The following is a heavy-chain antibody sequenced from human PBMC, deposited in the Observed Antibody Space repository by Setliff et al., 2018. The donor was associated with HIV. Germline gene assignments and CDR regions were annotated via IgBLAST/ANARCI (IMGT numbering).Heavy chain of an antibody. Sequence: RDPPGKGLEWIGIIFPGGATTYHPSLTSRVTISVDTSKNHLFLKLTSVTTADTAVYFCAKSSPSIGYITDCWGQGAPVTVSS. J-gene: IGHJ4*02. CDR2: IFPGGAT. V-gene: IGHV4-61*03. D-gene: IGHD5-12*01. CDR3: AKSSPSIGYITDC.